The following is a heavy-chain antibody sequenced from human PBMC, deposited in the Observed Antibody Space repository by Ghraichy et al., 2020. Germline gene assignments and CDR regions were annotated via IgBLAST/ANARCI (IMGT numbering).Heavy chain of an antibody. V-gene: IGHV3-49*04. CDR1: GFTFGDYA. J-gene: IGHJ4*02. CDR2: IRSKAYGGTT. D-gene: IGHD2-2*01. Sequence: GESLNISCTASGFTFGDYAMSWVRQAPGKGLEWVGFIRSKAYGGTTEYAASVKGRFTISRDDSKSIAYLQMNSLKTEDTAVYYCTRGGGLGYCSSTSCSTVDYWGQGTLVTVSS. CDR3: TRGGGLGYCSSTSCSTVDY.